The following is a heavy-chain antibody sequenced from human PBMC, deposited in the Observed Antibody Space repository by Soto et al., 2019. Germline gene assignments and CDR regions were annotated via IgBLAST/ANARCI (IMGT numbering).Heavy chain of an antibody. Sequence: EVQLVESGGGLVKPGGSLRLSCAASGFSLSDYSMNWIRQAPGKGLEWVASFISSSSFIPYAESMKRRFTISRDNAKNSLYLQMNSLSAEDTAGYDCAWSSDDGRDNWLQGTLVTVSS. V-gene: IGHV3-21*01. CDR1: GFSLSDYS. CDR3: AWSSDDGRDN. CDR2: FISSSSFI. D-gene: IGHD1-26*01. J-gene: IGHJ4*02.